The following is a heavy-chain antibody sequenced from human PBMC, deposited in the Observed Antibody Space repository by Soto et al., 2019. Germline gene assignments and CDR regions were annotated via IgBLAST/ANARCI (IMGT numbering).Heavy chain of an antibody. D-gene: IGHD2-2*01. J-gene: IGHJ6*02. CDR1: GFTFSSYA. Sequence: GGSLRLSCAASGFTFSSYAMKWVRQAPGKGLEWVSLIGESGTPTYYADSVKGRFTISRDNSGNTLFLEVYSLRAEDTAVYYCARYIPGVRYYGMDVWGQGTTVTVSS. V-gene: IGHV3-23*01. CDR3: ARYIPGVRYYGMDV. CDR2: IGESGTPT.